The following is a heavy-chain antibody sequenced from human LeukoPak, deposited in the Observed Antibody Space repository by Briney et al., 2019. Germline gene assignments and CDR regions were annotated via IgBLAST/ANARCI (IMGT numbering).Heavy chain of an antibody. CDR2: IRYDESNK. CDR3: AKDLIEGSSWPIFDY. CDR1: GFTFSHYG. D-gene: IGHD6-13*01. J-gene: IGHJ4*02. Sequence: PGGSLRLSCVASGFTFSHYGMHWVRQAPGKGLEWVAFIRYDESNKHYADSVKGRFTISRYNSKNTLYLQMNSLRVEDTAVYYCAKDLIEGSSWPIFDYWGQGTLVTVSS. V-gene: IGHV3-30*02.